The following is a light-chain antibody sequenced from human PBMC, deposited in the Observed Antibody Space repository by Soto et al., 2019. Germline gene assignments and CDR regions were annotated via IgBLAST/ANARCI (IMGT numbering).Light chain of an antibody. CDR3: QQTYSIPWT. Sequence: DIQMSQSPSSLSASVGDRVTITCRASQGISSYLNWYQQKPGKAPKLLIYAASSLQSGVPSRFSGSASGTDVTLTISSLQPGDFATYYCQQTYSIPWTFGQGTKVEIK. J-gene: IGKJ1*01. CDR1: QGISSY. V-gene: IGKV1-39*01. CDR2: AAS.